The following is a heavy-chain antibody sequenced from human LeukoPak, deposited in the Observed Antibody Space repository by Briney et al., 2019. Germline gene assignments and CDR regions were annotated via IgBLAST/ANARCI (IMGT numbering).Heavy chain of an antibody. CDR2: ISAYNGNT. Sequence: ASVKVSCKASGYTFTSYGISWVRQAPGQGLEWMGWISAYNGNTNYAQKLQGRVTMTTDTSTSTAYMELRSLRSDDTAVYYRARVNHDSSGQYAFDIWGQGTMVTVSS. CDR1: GYTFTSYG. CDR3: ARVNHDSSGQYAFDI. V-gene: IGHV1-18*01. J-gene: IGHJ3*02. D-gene: IGHD3-22*01.